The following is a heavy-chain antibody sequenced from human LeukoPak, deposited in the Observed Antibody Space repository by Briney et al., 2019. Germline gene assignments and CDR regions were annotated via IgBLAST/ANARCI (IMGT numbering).Heavy chain of an antibody. D-gene: IGHD6-19*01. J-gene: IGHJ4*02. CDR3: ARGDSSGSHIFDY. V-gene: IGHV4-31*03. CDR2: IYYSGST. Sequence: SQTLSLTCTVSGGSISSGGYYWSWIRQHPGKGLEWIGYIYYSGSTYYNPSLKSRVTISVDTSKNQFSLKLSSVTAADTAVYYCARGDSSGSHIFDYWGQGTLVTVSS. CDR1: GGSISSGGYY.